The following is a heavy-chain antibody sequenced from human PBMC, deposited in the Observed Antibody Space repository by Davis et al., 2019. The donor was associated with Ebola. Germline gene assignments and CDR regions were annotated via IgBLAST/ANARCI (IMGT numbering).Heavy chain of an antibody. J-gene: IGHJ3*02. Sequence: GESLKISCAASGFTFSDYYMSWIRLAPGKGLEWVSYISSSGSTIYYADSVKGRFTISRDNAKNSLYLQMNNLRAEDTAVYYCARVRGYASGTYGAFDIWGQGTMVTVSS. CDR2: ISSSGSTI. CDR3: ARVRGYASGTYGAFDI. D-gene: IGHD3-10*01. CDR1: GFTFSDYY. V-gene: IGHV3-11*01.